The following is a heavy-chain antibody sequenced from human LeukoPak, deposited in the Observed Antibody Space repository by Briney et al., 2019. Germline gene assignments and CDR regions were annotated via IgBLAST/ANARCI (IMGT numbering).Heavy chain of an antibody. CDR1: GYTFTSSG. CDR2: ISAYNGKT. Sequence: VASVKVSRKASGYTFTSSGISWVRQAPGQGLEWMGWISAYNGKTNYAQKLQGRVTMTTDTSTSTAYMELRRLRSDDTAVYYCARVGEVRGHDWGQGTLVTVSS. V-gene: IGHV1-18*01. CDR3: ARVGEVRGHD. J-gene: IGHJ4*02. D-gene: IGHD3-10*01.